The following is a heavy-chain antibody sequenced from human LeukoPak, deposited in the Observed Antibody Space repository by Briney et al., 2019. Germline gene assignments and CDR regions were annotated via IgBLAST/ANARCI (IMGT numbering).Heavy chain of an antibody. J-gene: IGHJ4*02. CDR3: ARGHYDVLTSSYKWTPDY. V-gene: IGHV3-74*01. CDR1: GFIFNNYW. CDR2: INSDGSSR. D-gene: IGHD3-9*01. Sequence: GGSLRLSCAASGFIFNNYWMHWVRQAPGKGLVLVSRINSDGSSRNYADSVKGRFTTSRDNAKNSLSLRLDSLRAEDTAVYYCARGHYDVLTSSYKWTPDYWGQGTLVTVSS.